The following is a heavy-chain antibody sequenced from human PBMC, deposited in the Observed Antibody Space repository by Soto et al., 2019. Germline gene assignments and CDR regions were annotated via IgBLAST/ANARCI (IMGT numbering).Heavy chain of an antibody. V-gene: IGHV1-69*13. CDR1: GGTFSSYA. D-gene: IGHD2-2*01. Sequence: SVKVSCRASGGTFSSYAISWVRRAPGQGLEWMGGIIPIFGTANYAQKFQGRVTITADESTSTAYMELSSLRSEDTAVYYCARADCSSTSCYAYYYYGMDVWGQGTTVTVSS. CDR3: ARADCSSTSCYAYYYYGMDV. CDR2: IIPIFGTA. J-gene: IGHJ6*02.